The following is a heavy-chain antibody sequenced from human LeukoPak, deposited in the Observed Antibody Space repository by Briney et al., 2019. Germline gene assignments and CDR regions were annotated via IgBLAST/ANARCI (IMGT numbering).Heavy chain of an antibody. CDR1: GFTFSDYG. V-gene: IGHV3-30*02. J-gene: IGHJ3*02. CDR3: AKEKTTVTSRGAFEI. CDR2: IRSDGSFK. D-gene: IGHD4-17*01. Sequence: GGSLRLSCAVSGFTFSDYGMHWVRQAPGKGLEWVTFIRSDGSFKSYAASVKGRFSISRDNSKDTFYLQMNSLTPEDTAVYYCAKEKTTVTSRGAFEIWGHGTMVTVSS.